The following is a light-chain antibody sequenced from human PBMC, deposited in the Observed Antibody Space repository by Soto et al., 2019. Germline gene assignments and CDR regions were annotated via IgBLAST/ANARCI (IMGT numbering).Light chain of an antibody. J-gene: IGKJ4*01. V-gene: IGKV3-20*01. CDR1: QRVPTKY. CDR2: DVS. CDR3: QHYGDSPS. Sequence: IVLTQSPGTLSLSPGERATLSCRASQRVPTKYLAWFQQKPGQAPRLLMNDVSTRVTGFPDRFSGSGSETDFTLTISRLEPEDLTVYYCQHYGDSPSFGGGTKLEMK.